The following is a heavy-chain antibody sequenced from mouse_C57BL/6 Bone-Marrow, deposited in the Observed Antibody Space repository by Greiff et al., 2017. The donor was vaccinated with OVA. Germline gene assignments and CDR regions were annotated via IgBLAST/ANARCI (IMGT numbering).Heavy chain of an antibody. J-gene: IGHJ3*01. CDR1: GYTFTDYY. V-gene: IGHV1-19*01. D-gene: IGHD1-1*01. Sequence: VQLQQSGPVLVKPGASVKMSCKASGYTFTDYYMNWVKQSHGKSLEWIGVINPYNGGTSYNQQFKGKATLTVDKSSSTAYMELNSLTSEDSAVYYCARIYYYGSSPAWFAYWGQGTLVTVSA. CDR2: INPYNGGT. CDR3: ARIYYYGSSPAWFAY.